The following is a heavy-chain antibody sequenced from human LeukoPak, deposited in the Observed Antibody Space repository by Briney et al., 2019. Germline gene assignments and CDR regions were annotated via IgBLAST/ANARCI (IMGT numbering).Heavy chain of an antibody. CDR1: GFTVNSNY. CDR2: IYTGGST. D-gene: IGHD6-13*01. CDR3: AKGFGKAAADVFGGYTMDV. V-gene: IGHV3-66*02. Sequence: GGSLSLSCVASGFTVNSNYMSWVRQAPGRGLELVSLIYTGGSTYYADSARGRFTISRDNSKNTLYLQMNSLRPEDTAIYYCAKGFGKAAADVFGGYTMDVWGQGTTVTVSS. J-gene: IGHJ6*02.